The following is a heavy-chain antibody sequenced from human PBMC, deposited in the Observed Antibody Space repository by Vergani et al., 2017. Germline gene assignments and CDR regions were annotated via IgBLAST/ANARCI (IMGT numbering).Heavy chain of an antibody. CDR1: GFTFSSYW. V-gene: IGHV3-74*01. Sequence: EVQLVESGGGLVQPGGSLRLSCAASGFTFSSYWMHWVRQAPGKGLVWVSRINSDVSSTSYADSVKGRFTISRDNAKNTLYLQMNSLRAEETAVYYCARGRRDGYNWSYWYFDLWGRGTLVTVSS. CDR3: ARGRRDGYNWSYWYFDL. J-gene: IGHJ2*01. CDR2: INSDVSST. D-gene: IGHD5-24*01.